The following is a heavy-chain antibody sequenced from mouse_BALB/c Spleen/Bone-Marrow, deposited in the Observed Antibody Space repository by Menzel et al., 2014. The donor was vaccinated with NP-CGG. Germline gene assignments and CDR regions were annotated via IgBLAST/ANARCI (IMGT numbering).Heavy chain of an antibody. CDR2: ISSGGST. Sequence: DVHLVESGGGLVKPGGSLKLSCAASGFTFSSYAMSWVRQTPEKRLEWVASISSGGSTYYPDSVKGRFTISRDNARNILYRQMSSLRSEDTAMYYCARARFYYGKLVDYWGQGTSVTVSS. D-gene: IGHD1-1*01. CDR1: GFTFSSYA. V-gene: IGHV5-6-5*01. CDR3: ARARFYYGKLVDY. J-gene: IGHJ4*01.